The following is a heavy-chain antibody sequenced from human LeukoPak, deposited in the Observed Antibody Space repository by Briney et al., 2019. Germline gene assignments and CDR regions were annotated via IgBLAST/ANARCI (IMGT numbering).Heavy chain of an antibody. Sequence: GGSLRLSCAASGLTFSTHAMIWVWVRQAPGKGLEWVGFIRSKAYGGTTEYAASVKGRFTISRDDSKSIAYLQMNSLKTEDTAVYYCTALWDWGQGTLVTVSS. CDR2: IRSKAYGGTT. CDR1: GLTFSTHA. V-gene: IGHV3-49*04. J-gene: IGHJ4*02. D-gene: IGHD2/OR15-2a*01. CDR3: TALWD.